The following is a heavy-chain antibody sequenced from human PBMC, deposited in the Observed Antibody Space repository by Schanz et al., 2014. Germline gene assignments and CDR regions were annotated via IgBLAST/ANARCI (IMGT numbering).Heavy chain of an antibody. CDR3: ATMWGYCTATACQILEVLDV. D-gene: IGHD2-8*02. Sequence: QILLVQPGPEVKKPGASVKVSCEASRYTFNTYGLNWVRQAPGQGLEWMGIINLSGGSTNNAQKFQGRLTMTRDTTTSTAYMELRSLRSDDTAMYYCATMWGYCTATACQILEVLDVWGQGTMVTVSS. V-gene: IGHV1-46*02. CDR2: INLSGGST. J-gene: IGHJ3*01. CDR1: RYTFNTYG.